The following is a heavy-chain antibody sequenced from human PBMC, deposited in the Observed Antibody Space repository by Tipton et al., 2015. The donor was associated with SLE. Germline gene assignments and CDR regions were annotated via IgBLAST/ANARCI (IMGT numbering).Heavy chain of an antibody. J-gene: IGHJ3*02. CDR2: ISYNGDA. D-gene: IGHD3-16*01. CDR1: GDSIRSYY. Sequence: TLSLTCTVSGDSIRSYYWSWIRRPPGKGLEWIGSISYNGDANHNPSLRRRLTLSIDTSENHFSLRLNSLTAADTALYFCARDPGERTFDIWGQGTMVTVSS. V-gene: IGHV4-59*12. CDR3: ARDPGERTFDI.